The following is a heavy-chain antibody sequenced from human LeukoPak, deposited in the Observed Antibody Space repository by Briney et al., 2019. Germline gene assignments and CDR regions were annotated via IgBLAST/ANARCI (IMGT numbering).Heavy chain of an antibody. CDR2: ISSSGSTI. CDR3: ARVTYYYDSSGYLHHNYYYGMDV. J-gene: IGHJ6*02. Sequence: GGSLRLSCAASGFTFSDYYMSWIRQAPGKGLEWVSYISSSGSTIYYADSVKGRFTISRDNAKNSLYLQMNSLRAEDTAVYYCARVTYYYDSSGYLHHNYYYGMDVWGQGTTVTVS. CDR1: GFTFSDYY. D-gene: IGHD3-22*01. V-gene: IGHV3-11*01.